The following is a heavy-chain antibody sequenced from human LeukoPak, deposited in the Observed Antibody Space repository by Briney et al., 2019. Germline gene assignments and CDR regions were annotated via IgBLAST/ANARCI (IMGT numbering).Heavy chain of an antibody. D-gene: IGHD2-21*02. J-gene: IGHJ4*02. CDR2: INQDGSKK. CDR3: AKRGPYCVGDYCPALDS. Sequence: PGGSLRLSCVASRFTFSNYWMSWVRQAPGKGLEWVANINQDGSKKRYADSVKGRFTISRDNAKGSLYLQLNSLRAQDTAVYYCAKRGPYCVGDYCPALDSWGPGTLVTVSS. V-gene: IGHV3-7*01. CDR1: RFTFSNYW.